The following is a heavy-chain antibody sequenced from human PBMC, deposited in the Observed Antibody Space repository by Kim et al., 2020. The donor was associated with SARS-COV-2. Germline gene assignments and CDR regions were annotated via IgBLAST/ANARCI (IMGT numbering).Heavy chain of an antibody. D-gene: IGHD6-13*01. J-gene: IGHJ4*02. CDR2: MNPNSGNT. V-gene: IGHV1-8*01. Sequence: ASVKVSCKASGYTFTSYDINWVRQATGQGLEWMGWMNPNSGNTGYAQKFQGRVTMTRNTSISTAYMELSSLRSEDTAVYYCARALYSSRGMGYWGQGTLVTVSS. CDR3: ARALYSSRGMGY. CDR1: GYTFTSYD.